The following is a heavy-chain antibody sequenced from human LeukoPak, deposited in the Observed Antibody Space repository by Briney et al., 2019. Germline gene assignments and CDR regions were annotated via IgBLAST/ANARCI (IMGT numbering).Heavy chain of an antibody. D-gene: IGHD4-17*01. CDR2: INPNSGDT. J-gene: IGHJ6*02. Sequence: ASLKVSCKASGYTFTGYYMHWVRQAPGQGLEWMGWINPNSGDTKYSQKFQGRVTMTRDTSISTAYMELSRLRSDDTAVYYCARTKMTTNYYYGMDVWGQGTTVTVSS. CDR3: ARTKMTTNYYYGMDV. V-gene: IGHV1-2*02. CDR1: GYTFTGYY.